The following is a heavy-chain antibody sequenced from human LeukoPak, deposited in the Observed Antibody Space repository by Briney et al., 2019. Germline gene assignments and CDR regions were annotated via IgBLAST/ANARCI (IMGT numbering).Heavy chain of an antibody. D-gene: IGHD2-2*01. CDR3: ARSCSSTSCYWYYYYMDV. J-gene: IGHJ6*03. V-gene: IGHV3-7*01. CDR2: IKQDGSEK. Sequence: QTGGSLRLSCAASGLTFSNYWMTWVRQAPGKGLECVANIKQDGSEKYYVDSVKGRFTISRDNAKNSLYLQMNSLRAEDTAVYYCARSCSSTSCYWYYYYMDVWGKGTTVTVSS. CDR1: GLTFSNYW.